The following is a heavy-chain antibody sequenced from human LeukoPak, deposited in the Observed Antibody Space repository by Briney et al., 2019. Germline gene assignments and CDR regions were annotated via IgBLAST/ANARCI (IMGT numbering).Heavy chain of an antibody. CDR2: IYPSDSDT. CDR1: GYSFTSYW. CDR3: ARGGSSISPYNWFDP. D-gene: IGHD6-6*01. J-gene: IGHJ5*02. V-gene: IGHV5-51*01. Sequence: GESLKISCKGSGYSFTSYWIGWVRQMPGKGLEWMGIIYPSDSDTRYSPSFQGQVTISADKSISTAYLQWSSLKASDTAMYYCARGGSSISPYNWFDPWGQGTLATVSS.